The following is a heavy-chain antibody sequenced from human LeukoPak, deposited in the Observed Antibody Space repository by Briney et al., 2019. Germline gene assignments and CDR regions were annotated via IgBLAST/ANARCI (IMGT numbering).Heavy chain of an antibody. CDR1: GDSISSSHYY. Sequence: SETLSLTCIVSGDSISSSHYYWGWIRQSPGKGLEWIGSIYSGGETHYNPSLNSRVTIFLDTSKNRFSLNLISVTATDTAVYYWVRDYSNFVQGDWGQGTLVTVSS. D-gene: IGHD4-11*01. V-gene: IGHV4-39*02. CDR3: VRDYSNFVQGD. CDR2: IYSGGET. J-gene: IGHJ4*02.